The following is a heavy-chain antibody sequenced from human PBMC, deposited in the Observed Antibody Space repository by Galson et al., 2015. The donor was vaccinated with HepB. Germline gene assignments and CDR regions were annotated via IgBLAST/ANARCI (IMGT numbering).Heavy chain of an antibody. CDR1: GFTFSSYS. J-gene: IGHJ4*02. CDR3: AKWGYSYGFGDFDN. D-gene: IGHD5-18*01. CDR2: ISSSSSTI. Sequence: SLRLSCAASGFTFSSYSMNWVRQAPGKGLEWVSYISSSSSTIYYADSVKGRFTISRDNAKNSLYLQMNSLRAEDTAVYYCAKWGYSYGFGDFDNWGQGTLVTVSS. V-gene: IGHV3-48*01.